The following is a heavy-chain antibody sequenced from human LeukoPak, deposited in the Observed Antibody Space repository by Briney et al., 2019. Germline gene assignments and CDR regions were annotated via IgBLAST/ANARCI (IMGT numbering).Heavy chain of an antibody. CDR1: GGSISSSSYY. J-gene: IGHJ5*02. D-gene: IGHD6-13*01. CDR2: IYYSGST. V-gene: IGHV4-39*01. CDR3: ARQGLAARTNLNTWFDP. Sequence: SETLSLTCTVSGGSISSSSYYWGWIRQPPGKGREWIGSIYYSGSTYYNPSLKSRVTISVDTSKNQFSLKLSSVTAADTALYYCARQGLAARTNLNTWFDPWGQGTLVTVSS.